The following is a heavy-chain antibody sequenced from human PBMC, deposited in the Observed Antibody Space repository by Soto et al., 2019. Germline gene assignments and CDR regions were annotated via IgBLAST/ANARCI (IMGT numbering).Heavy chain of an antibody. Sequence: GGSLRLSCAASGFTFSAYGMHWVRQAPGKGLEWVAVISHDGKNEYYEDSVKGRFTISRDNSKNTLYMQMKTVRADDTAVYYCARDLKYFGSGSYYNDAFDMWGQGTMVTVSS. J-gene: IGHJ3*02. CDR1: GFTFSAYG. V-gene: IGHV3-30*03. CDR2: ISHDGKNE. D-gene: IGHD3-10*01. CDR3: ARDLKYFGSGSYYNDAFDM.